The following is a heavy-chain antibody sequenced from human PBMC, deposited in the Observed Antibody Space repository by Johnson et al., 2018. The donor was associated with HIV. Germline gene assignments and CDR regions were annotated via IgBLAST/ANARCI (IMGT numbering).Heavy chain of an antibody. CDR3: ARAKYGGAFDV. CDR2: IYSGGST. J-gene: IGHJ3*01. D-gene: IGHD3-16*01. CDR1: EFIFSSYT. Sequence: MQLVESGGGVVQPGGSLRLSCAASEFIFSSYTMHWVRQAPWKWLEWVSVIYSGGSTYYADSVKGRFTISRDNSRNTLYLQMNSLRAEDTAVYYCARAKYGGAFDVWGQGTMVSVSS. V-gene: IGHV3-66*01.